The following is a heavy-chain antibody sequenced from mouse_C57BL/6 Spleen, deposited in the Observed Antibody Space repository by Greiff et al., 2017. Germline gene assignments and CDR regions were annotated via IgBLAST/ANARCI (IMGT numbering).Heavy chain of an antibody. Sequence: ESGPGLVKPSQSLSLTCSVTGYSITSGYYWNWIRQFPGNKLEWMGYISYDGSNNYNPSLKNRISITRDTSKNQFFLKLNSVTTEDTATYYCARDDGEDYWGQGTSVTVSS. CDR3: ARDDGEDY. J-gene: IGHJ4*01. CDR1: GYSITSGYY. V-gene: IGHV3-6*01. CDR2: ISYDGSN.